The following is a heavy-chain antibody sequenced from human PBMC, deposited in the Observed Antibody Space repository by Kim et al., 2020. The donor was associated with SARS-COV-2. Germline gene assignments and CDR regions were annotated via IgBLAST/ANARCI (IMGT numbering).Heavy chain of an antibody. CDR1: GFTFGRHE. V-gene: IGHV3-48*03. Sequence: GGSLRLSCAASGFTFGRHEMNWVRQAPGKGLEWIAYMSSTGSNIKYADSVKGRFTISRDNAQSVLYLQMNSLRVEDTALYYCAKGGITMFWLVLMGHSYNMDVWGRGTKVTVSS. J-gene: IGHJ6*03. CDR3: AKGGITMFWLVLMGHSYNMDV. CDR2: MSSTGSNI. D-gene: IGHD3-9*01.